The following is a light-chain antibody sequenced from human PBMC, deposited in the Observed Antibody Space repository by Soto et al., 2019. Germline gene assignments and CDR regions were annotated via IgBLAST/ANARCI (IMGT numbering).Light chain of an antibody. CDR3: KQRNNWPLT. J-gene: IGKJ4*01. V-gene: IGKV3-11*01. Sequence: EIVLTQSPATLSLSPGARASLSCRASQSVSSYLAWYQQKPGQAPRLLIYDASNRATGIPARFSGSGSGTDFTLTMSRLEPEDFAVYYCKQRNNWPLTFGGGTKVEIK. CDR2: DAS. CDR1: QSVSSY.